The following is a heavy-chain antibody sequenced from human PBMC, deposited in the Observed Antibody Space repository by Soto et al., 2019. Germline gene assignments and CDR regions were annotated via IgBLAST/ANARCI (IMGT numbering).Heavy chain of an antibody. CDR3: AKDRSSSLDGMDV. D-gene: IGHD6-13*01. CDR2: IWYDGSNK. J-gene: IGHJ6*02. CDR1: GFTFSIYG. Sequence: QPGGSLRLSCAASGFTFSIYGMHWVRQAPGKGLEWVAVIWYDGSNKYYADSVKGRFTISRDNSKNTLYLQVNSLRAEDTAVYYYAKDRSSSLDGMDVWGQGTTVTVSS. V-gene: IGHV3-33*06.